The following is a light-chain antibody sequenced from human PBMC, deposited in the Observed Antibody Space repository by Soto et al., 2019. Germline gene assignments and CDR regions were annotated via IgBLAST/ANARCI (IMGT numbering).Light chain of an antibody. CDR2: GAS. CDR3: QQYNNWPIT. J-gene: IGKJ1*01. Sequence: EIVLTQSPGTLSLSPGERGTLSCRASQNLGTLYLAWYQQKPGQAPRLLIYGASTRATGIPARFSGSGSGTEFTLTISSLQSEDFEIYYCQQYNNWPITFGQGTKVDIK. CDR1: QNLGTLY. V-gene: IGKV3-15*01.